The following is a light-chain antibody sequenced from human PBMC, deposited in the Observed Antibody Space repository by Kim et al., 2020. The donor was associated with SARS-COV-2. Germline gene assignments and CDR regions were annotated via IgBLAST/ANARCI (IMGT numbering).Light chain of an antibody. Sequence: QSALTQPPSASGSPGQSVTISCTGTSSDIGGYKYVSWYQQHPGKAPKLMIYEVNKRPSGVPDRFSGSKSGTAASLTVSGLQAEDEADYYCTSYIGSNDLVVCGGGTQLTVL. CDR1: SSDIGGYKY. V-gene: IGLV2-8*01. CDR2: EVN. CDR3: TSYIGSNDLVV. J-gene: IGLJ2*01.